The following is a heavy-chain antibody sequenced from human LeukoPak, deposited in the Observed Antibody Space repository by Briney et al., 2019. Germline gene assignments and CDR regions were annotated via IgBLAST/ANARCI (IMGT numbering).Heavy chain of an antibody. CDR1: GYTFISYY. V-gene: IGHV1-46*01. D-gene: IGHD3-22*01. CDR3: ARGVRYYYDSSGSAVDYYYYIDV. J-gene: IGHJ6*03. Sequence: ASVKVSCKASGYTFISYYMHWVRQAPGQGLEWMGIINPSGGSTNYAQKFQGRVTMTRDTSPSTVYMELSSLRSEDTAVYYCARGVRYYYDSSGSAVDYYYYIDVWGKGTTVTISS. CDR2: INPSGGST.